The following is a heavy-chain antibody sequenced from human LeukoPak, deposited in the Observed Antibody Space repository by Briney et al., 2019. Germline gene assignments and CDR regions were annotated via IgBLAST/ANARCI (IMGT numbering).Heavy chain of an antibody. D-gene: IGHD4-17*01. CDR2: INHSGST. Sequence: TSSETLSLTCAVCGGSFSGYYWSWIRQPPGKGLEWIGEINHSGSTNYNPSLKSRVTISVDTSKNQFSLKLNSVTAADTAVYYCARAGYGDSDFDYWGQGTLVTVSS. CDR1: GGSFSGYY. CDR3: ARAGYGDSDFDY. J-gene: IGHJ4*02. V-gene: IGHV4-34*01.